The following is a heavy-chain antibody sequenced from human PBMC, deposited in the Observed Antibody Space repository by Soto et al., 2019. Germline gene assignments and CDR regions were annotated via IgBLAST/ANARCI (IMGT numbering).Heavy chain of an antibody. J-gene: IGHJ3*02. V-gene: IGHV3-30*18. Sequence: QVQLVESGGGVVQPGRSLRLSCAASGFTFSSYGMHWVRQAPGKGLEWVAVISYDGSNKYYADSVKGRFTISRDNSKNTLYLQMNSLRAEDTAVYYCAKQFTPHGSGWPDASDIWGQGTMVTVSS. CDR1: GFTFSSYG. D-gene: IGHD6-19*01. CDR2: ISYDGSNK. CDR3: AKQFTPHGSGWPDASDI.